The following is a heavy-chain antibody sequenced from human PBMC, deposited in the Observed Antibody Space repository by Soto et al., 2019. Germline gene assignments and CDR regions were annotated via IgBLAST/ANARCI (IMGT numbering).Heavy chain of an antibody. CDR2: ISTSGATR. CDR3: ARFLGSGFAY. J-gene: IGHJ4*02. Sequence: EVQLVESGGGLVQPGGSLRLSCVASGFTFSTDSMNWVRQAPGKGLEWVAHISTSGATRYYADYVKGRFTISRDNAKTTRYQQMDRLRNEDTAVYYCARFLGSGFAYWGKGTLVTVSS. V-gene: IGHV3-48*02. D-gene: IGHD6-19*01. CDR1: GFTFSTDS.